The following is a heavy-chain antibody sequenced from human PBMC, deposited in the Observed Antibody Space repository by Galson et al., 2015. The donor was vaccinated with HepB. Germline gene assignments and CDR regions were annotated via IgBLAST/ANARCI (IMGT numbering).Heavy chain of an antibody. V-gene: IGHV3-11*06. CDR2: ISSSSSYT. CDR3: ARDPTYYYDSSGYPKAYYYYGMDV. Sequence: SLRLSCAASGFTFSDYYMSWIRQAPGKGLEWVSYISSSSSYTNYADPVKGRFTISRDNAKNSLYLQMNSLRAEDTAVYYCARDPTYYYDSSGYPKAYYYYGMDVWGQGTTVTVSS. CDR1: GFTFSDYY. J-gene: IGHJ6*02. D-gene: IGHD3-22*01.